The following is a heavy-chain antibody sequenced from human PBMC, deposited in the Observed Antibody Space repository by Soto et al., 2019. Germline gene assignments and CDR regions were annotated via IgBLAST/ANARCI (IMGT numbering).Heavy chain of an antibody. V-gene: IGHV2-5*02. Sequence: QITLKESGPPLVKPTQTLTLTCSFSGFSLSTTGVGVGWIRQSPGKALEWLAIIYWDNDKRYSPSPKSRVTSTKDTSKIRVVLTVTHMYPVDTGTYYCALSLWFGELHWGQGALVTVSS. CDR2: IYWDNDK. CDR1: GFSLSTTGVG. CDR3: ALSLWFGELH. D-gene: IGHD3-10*01. J-gene: IGHJ4*02.